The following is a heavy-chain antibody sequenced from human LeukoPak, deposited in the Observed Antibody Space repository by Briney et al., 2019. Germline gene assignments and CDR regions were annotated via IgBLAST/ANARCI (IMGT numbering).Heavy chain of an antibody. CDR1: GFTFSSYW. J-gene: IGHJ4*02. Sequence: PGGSLRLSCAASGFTFSSYWMHWVRQAPGKGLVWVSRINSDGSSTSYADSVKGRFTISRDNAKNTLYLQMNSLRAEDTAVYYCAMIPYDILTVSLDYWGQGTLVTVSS. CDR3: AMIPYDILTVSLDY. V-gene: IGHV3-74*01. CDR2: INSDGSST. D-gene: IGHD3-9*01.